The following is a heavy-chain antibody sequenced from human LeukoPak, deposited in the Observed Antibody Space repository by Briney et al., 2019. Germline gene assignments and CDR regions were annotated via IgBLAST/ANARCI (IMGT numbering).Heavy chain of an antibody. J-gene: IGHJ4*02. CDR1: GFTFSDYY. V-gene: IGHV3-11*01. CDR3: ARDRLGDYDHSGYYDK. D-gene: IGHD3-22*01. Sequence: GGSLRLSCAASGFTFSDYYMSGIRQAPGKGLEWVSYICDSGRTIYYADSVKGRFTISRDNAKNSAYLQMNNLGAEDTAVYYCARDRLGDYDHSGYYDKWGQGTLVTVSS. CDR2: ICDSGRTI.